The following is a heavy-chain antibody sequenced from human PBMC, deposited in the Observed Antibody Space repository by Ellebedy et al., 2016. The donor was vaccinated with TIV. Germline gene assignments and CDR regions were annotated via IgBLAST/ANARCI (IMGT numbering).Heavy chain of an antibody. J-gene: IGHJ5*02. D-gene: IGHD1-1*01. V-gene: IGHV1-8*02. CDR1: GYTFSTYG. Sequence: AASVKVSCKASGYTFSTYGITWVRQAPGQGLEWMGWMNHNSGDTGYAPNFQGRVTMTRNTSTNTSYMELTSLKSDDTAVYYCAREDWIAVAFFDPWGQGTLVTVAS. CDR2: MNHNSGDT. CDR3: AREDWIAVAFFDP.